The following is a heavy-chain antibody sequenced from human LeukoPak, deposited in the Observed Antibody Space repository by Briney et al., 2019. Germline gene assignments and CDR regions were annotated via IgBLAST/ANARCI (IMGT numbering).Heavy chain of an antibody. J-gene: IGHJ4*02. CDR1: GFTFSDYY. V-gene: IGHV3-11*04. CDR3: ARDLYYIVGATLFDY. D-gene: IGHD1-26*01. Sequence: TGGSLRLSCAASGFTFSDYYMSWIRQAPGKGLEWVSYISSSGSTIYYADSVKGRFTISRDNAKNSLYLQMNSLRAEDTAVYYCARDLYYIVGATLFDYWGQGTLVTVSS. CDR2: ISSSGSTI.